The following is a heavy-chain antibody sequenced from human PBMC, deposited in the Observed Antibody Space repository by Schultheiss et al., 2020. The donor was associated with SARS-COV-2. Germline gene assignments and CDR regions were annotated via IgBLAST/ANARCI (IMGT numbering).Heavy chain of an antibody. CDR1: GGSFSGYY. D-gene: IGHD6-13*01. V-gene: IGHV4-34*01. CDR3: ARLGIAAAAPGYYYGMDV. Sequence: SETLSLTCAVYGGSFSGYYWSWIRQPPGKGLEWIGEINHSGSTYYNPSLKSRVTISVDTSKNQFSLKLSSVTAADTAVYYCARLGIAAAAPGYYYGMDVWGQGTTVTVSS. CDR2: INHSGST. J-gene: IGHJ6*02.